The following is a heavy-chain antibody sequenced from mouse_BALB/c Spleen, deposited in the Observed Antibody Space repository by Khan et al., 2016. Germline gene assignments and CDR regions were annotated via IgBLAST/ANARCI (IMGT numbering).Heavy chain of an antibody. D-gene: IGHD3-3*01. CDR2: ISYSGGA. Sequence: EVQLQEAGPSLVKPSQTLSLTCSVTGDSITSGYWNWLRKFPGNKLAYMGYISYSGGAYYNPSLKRRLSITRDTSKNQYYLQLNSVTTEDTATYCCARYRGDGYVDVWGAGTTVTVSS. CDR1: GDSITSGY. CDR3: ARYRGDGYVDV. V-gene: IGHV3-8*02. J-gene: IGHJ1*01.